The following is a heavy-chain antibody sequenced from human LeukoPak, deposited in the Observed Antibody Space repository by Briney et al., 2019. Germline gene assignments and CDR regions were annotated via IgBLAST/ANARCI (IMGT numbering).Heavy chain of an antibody. J-gene: IGHJ5*01. CDR2: IYYSGST. D-gene: IGHD6-6*01. V-gene: IGHV4-31*03. CDR3: VRDHGTSSLDS. CDR1: GGSISSGGYY. Sequence: SETLSLTCTVSGGSISSGGYYWSWIRQHPGKGLEWIGYIYYSGSTYYNPSLRSRLTISVDKSKNQFSLRLTSVTAADTAVYYCVRDHGTSSLDSWGQGTLVTVSS.